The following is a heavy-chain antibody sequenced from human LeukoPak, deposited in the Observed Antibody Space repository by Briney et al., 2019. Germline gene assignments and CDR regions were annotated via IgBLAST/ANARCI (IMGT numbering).Heavy chain of an antibody. J-gene: IGHJ4*02. CDR1: GFAVSNNY. CDR2: IYSDGSP. CDR3: ARLRRELWGLSFDD. V-gene: IGHV3-66*04. Sequence: LGGSLRLSCAASGFAVSNNYMSWVRQAPGKGLEWVSVIYSDGSPYYADSVRGRFTISRDNSKDTLYLQKNSLRAEDTAVYYCARLRRELWGLSFDDWGQGTRVIVSS. D-gene: IGHD1-7*01.